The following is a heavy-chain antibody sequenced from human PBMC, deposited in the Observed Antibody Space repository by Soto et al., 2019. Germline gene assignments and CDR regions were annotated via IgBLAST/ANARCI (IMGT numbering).Heavy chain of an antibody. D-gene: IGHD1-26*01. CDR2: ISYDGSNK. CDR1: GFTFSSYG. V-gene: IGHV3-30*18. J-gene: IGHJ3*02. CDR3: AKWIVGAMGGAFDI. Sequence: SGGSLRLSCAASGFTFSSYGMHWVRQAPGKGLEWVAVISYDGSNKYYADSVKGRFTISRDNSKNTLYLQMNSLRAEDTAVYYCAKWIVGAMGGAFDIWGQGTMVTVSS.